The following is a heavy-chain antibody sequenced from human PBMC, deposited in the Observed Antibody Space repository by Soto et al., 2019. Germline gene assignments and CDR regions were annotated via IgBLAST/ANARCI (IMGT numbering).Heavy chain of an antibody. CDR2: IYHSGST. V-gene: IGHV4-30-2*01. CDR1: GGSITSDNYS. J-gene: IGHJ4*02. Sequence: PSETLSLTCTVSGGSITSDNYSWSWIRQPPGKGLEWIGYIYHSGSTYYNPSLKSRVTISVDRSKNQFSLKLSSVTAADTAVYYCAAGGGLPRYYWGQGPLVTVS. CDR3: AAGGGLPRYY. D-gene: IGHD5-12*01.